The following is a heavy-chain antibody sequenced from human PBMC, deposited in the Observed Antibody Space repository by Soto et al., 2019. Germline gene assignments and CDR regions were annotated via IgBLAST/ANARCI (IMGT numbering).Heavy chain of an antibody. J-gene: IGHJ5*02. D-gene: IGHD2-15*01. CDR1: GGPFSTYA. Sequence: PGASVKVSCKASGGPFSTYAISWVRQAPGQGLEWMGGIIPIFGTANYAQKFQGRVTITADESTSTAYMELSRLRSDDTAVYYCARDRRDGRFDPWGQGTLVTVSS. CDR2: IIPIFGTA. CDR3: ARDRRDGRFDP. V-gene: IGHV1-69*13.